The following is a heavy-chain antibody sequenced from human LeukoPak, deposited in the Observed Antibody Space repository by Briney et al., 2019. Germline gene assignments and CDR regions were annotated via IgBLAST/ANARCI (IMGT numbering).Heavy chain of an antibody. CDR3: ARAYYDSSGDETDAFDI. V-gene: IGHV3-48*03. D-gene: IGHD3-22*01. CDR1: GFTFSSYE. J-gene: IGHJ3*02. CDR2: ISSSGSTI. Sequence: AGGSLRLSCAASGFTFSSYEMNWVRQAPGKGLEWVSYISSSGSTIYYADSVKGRFTISRDNAKNSLYLQMNSLRAEDTAVYYCARAYYDSSGDETDAFDIWGQGTMVTVSS.